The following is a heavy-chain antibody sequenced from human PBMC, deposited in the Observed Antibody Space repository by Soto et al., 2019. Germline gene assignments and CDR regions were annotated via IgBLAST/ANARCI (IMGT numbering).Heavy chain of an antibody. CDR2: ISAGGSDT. V-gene: IGHV3-23*01. D-gene: IGHD2-2*01. Sequence: EVQLLDSGGGWVQPGGSLRLSCVASGFVFSDYAMSWGRQAPGKGLEWVSAISAGGSDTYYADSVKGRFTVSRVNSKNTLYLQMNTLRADDTAIYYCASVPIWCGSSSCFTEGFDSWGQGTLVIVSS. J-gene: IGHJ4*02. CDR3: ASVPIWCGSSSCFTEGFDS. CDR1: GFVFSDYA.